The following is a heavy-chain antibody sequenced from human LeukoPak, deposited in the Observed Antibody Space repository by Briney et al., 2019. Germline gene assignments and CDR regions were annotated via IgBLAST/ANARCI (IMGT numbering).Heavy chain of an antibody. J-gene: IGHJ6*03. Sequence: GGSLRLSCAASGFTFDDYGMSWVRQAPGKGLEWVSGINWNGGSTGYADSVKGRFTISRDNAKNSLYLQMNSLRAEDTALYYCARGTRRYYYYYMDVWGKGTTVNVSS. CDR3: ARGTRRYYYYYMDV. D-gene: IGHD1-7*01. CDR2: INWNGGST. V-gene: IGHV3-20*04. CDR1: GFTFDDYG.